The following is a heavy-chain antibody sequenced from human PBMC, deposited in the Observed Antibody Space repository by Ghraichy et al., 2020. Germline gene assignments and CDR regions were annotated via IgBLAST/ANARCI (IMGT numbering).Heavy chain of an antibody. CDR3: ARSPTVVFPDY. Sequence: SETLSLTCTVSNDSIISGGYYWHWIRQHPGKGLEWIGYIFHSGSSYYSPSLESRLTISLDTSKNQFSLRLTSVTAADTAIYYCARSPTVVFPDYWGRGTLVCVSP. CDR2: IFHSGSS. D-gene: IGHD4-23*01. CDR1: NDSIISGGYY. J-gene: IGHJ4*02. V-gene: IGHV4-31*03.